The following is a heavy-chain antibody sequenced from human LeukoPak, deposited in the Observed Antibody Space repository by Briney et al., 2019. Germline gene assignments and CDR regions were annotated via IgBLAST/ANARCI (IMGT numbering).Heavy chain of an antibody. CDR3: AKDGSWSCTD. CDR2: IAHHGNNK. J-gene: IGHJ4*02. V-gene: IGHV3-30*02. D-gene: IGHD2-8*02. Sequence: GGSLRLSCGASGFTFSSSAMHGVRQGPGKGLEWVAYIAHHGNNKYYADSVKGRFTISRDNSKGSLYLQINSLRADDTAVYYCAKDGSWSCTDWGQGTLVRVSS. CDR1: GFTFSSSA.